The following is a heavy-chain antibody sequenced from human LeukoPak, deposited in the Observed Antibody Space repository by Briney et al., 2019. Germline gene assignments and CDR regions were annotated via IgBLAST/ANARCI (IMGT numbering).Heavy chain of an antibody. Sequence: GGSLRLSCAASGFTFSGYEMNWVRQAPGKGPEWVAGIGSSGTTIFYADSVKGLCSVSRDNSKNTVYLEMNSLRAEDTAIYYCAKVSVGPLSRPTHVALYYGMDVWGQGITVIVSS. CDR2: IGSSGTTI. CDR1: GFTFSGYE. CDR3: AKVSVGPLSRPTHVALYYGMDV. V-gene: IGHV3-23*01. J-gene: IGHJ6*02. D-gene: IGHD2-8*01.